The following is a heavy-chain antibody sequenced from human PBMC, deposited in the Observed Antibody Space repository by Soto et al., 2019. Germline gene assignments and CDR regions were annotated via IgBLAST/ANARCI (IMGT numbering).Heavy chain of an antibody. V-gene: IGHV3-7*05. CDR2: IKQDGSEK. CDR1: GFTFSSYW. Sequence: GGSLRLSCAASGFTFSSYWMSWVRQAPGKGLEWVANIKQDGSEKYYVDSVKGRFTISRDNAKNSLYLQMNSLRAEDTAVYYCARDAYYDFWSGYYESHGWIDYWGQGTLVTVSS. CDR3: ARDAYYDFWSGYYESHGWIDY. J-gene: IGHJ4*02. D-gene: IGHD3-3*01.